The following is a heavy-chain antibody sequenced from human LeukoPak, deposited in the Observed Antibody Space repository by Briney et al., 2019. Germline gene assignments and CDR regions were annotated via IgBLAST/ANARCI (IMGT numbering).Heavy chain of an antibody. J-gene: IGHJ5*02. D-gene: IGHD6-19*01. CDR2: IYHSGST. V-gene: IGHV4-4*02. CDR1: GGSVSSSNW. Sequence: SETLSLTCAVSGGSVSSSNWWSWVRQPPGKGLEWIGEIYHSGSTNYNPSLKSRVTISVDKSKNQFSLKLSSVTAADTAVYYCARGGSRGWSKYNNWFDPWGQGTLVTVSS. CDR3: ARGGSRGWSKYNNWFDP.